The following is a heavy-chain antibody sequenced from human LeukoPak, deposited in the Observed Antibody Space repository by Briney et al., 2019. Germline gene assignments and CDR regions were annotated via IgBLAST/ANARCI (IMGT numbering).Heavy chain of an antibody. J-gene: IGHJ5*02. CDR1: GYTFTTYD. CDR3: ARGRGSGHKENWFDP. D-gene: IGHD6-19*01. V-gene: IGHV1-8*01. CDR2: MNPNSGNA. Sequence: GASVKVSCKASGYTFTTYDINWVRQATGQGLEWMGWMNPNSGNAGYTQKFQGRVTMTRNTSISTAYMELSSLRSEDTAVYYCARGRGSGHKENWFDPWGQGTLVTVSS.